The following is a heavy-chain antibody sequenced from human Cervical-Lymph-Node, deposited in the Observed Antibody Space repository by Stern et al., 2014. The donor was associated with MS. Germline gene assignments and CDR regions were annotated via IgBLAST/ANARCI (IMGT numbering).Heavy chain of an antibody. CDR3: ARGVTYCGGDCYGWYFDL. CDR1: GFTFSSCA. V-gene: IGHV3-64*01. D-gene: IGHD2-21*02. CDR2: ISSNGGST. J-gene: IGHJ2*01. Sequence: EVQLVESGGGLVQPGGSLRLSCAASGFTFSSCAMHWVRKAPGTGLEYVSVISSNGGSTYYANSVKGRFTIARDNSKNTLYLHMGSLRVEDMAVYYCARGVTYCGGDCYGWYFDLWGRGTLVTVSS.